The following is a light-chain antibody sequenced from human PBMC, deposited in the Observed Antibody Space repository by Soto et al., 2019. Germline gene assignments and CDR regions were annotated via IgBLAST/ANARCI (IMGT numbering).Light chain of an antibody. CDR1: QSVSSSY. Sequence: EIVLTQSPGTLSLSPGERATLSCRASQSVSSSYLAWYQQKPGQAPRLLIYGASSRATGIPDRFSGSGSGTDFSLIISSREAEDFSVYYCYQYCSSLLFTFGPGTKVDIK. CDR2: GAS. CDR3: YQYCSSLLFT. J-gene: IGKJ3*01. V-gene: IGKV3-20*01.